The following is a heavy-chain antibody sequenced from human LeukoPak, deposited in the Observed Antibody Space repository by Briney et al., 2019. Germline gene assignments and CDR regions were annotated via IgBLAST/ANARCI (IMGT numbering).Heavy chain of an antibody. J-gene: IGHJ4*02. D-gene: IGHD3-22*01. CDR1: GYSLTSYW. V-gene: IGHV5-51*01. CDR3: ARSPYYYDSSGYYNTLDY. Sequence: GESLKISCKGSGYSLTSYWIGWVRQMPGKGLEWMGIIYPGDSDTRYSPSFQGQVTISADKSISTAYLQWSSLKASDTAMYYCARSPYYYDSSGYYNTLDYWGQGTLVTVSS. CDR2: IYPGDSDT.